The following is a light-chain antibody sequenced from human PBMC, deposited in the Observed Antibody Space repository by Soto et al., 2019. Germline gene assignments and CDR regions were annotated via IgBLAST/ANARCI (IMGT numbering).Light chain of an antibody. CDR3: QQYATSPRT. V-gene: IGKV3-20*01. CDR1: QSVSSSY. Sequence: EIVLTQSPGTRSLSPGERATLSCKASQSVSSSYLAWYQQRPGQAPRLLIYGASTRATGIPDRFSGSGSGTDFTLTISRLEPEDFAVYYCQQYATSPRTFGQGTTVEIK. CDR2: GAS. J-gene: IGKJ1*01.